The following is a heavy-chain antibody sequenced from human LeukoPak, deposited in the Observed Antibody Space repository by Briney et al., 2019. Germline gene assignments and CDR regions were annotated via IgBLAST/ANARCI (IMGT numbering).Heavy chain of an antibody. J-gene: IGHJ5*02. D-gene: IGHD3-22*01. CDR2: NTGNP. Sequence: NTGNPTYAQGFTGRFVFSLDTSVSTAYLQISSLKAEDTAVYYCARLFYDSSGYYNWFDPWGQGTLVTVSS. CDR3: ARLFYDSSGYYNWFDP. V-gene: IGHV7-4-1*02.